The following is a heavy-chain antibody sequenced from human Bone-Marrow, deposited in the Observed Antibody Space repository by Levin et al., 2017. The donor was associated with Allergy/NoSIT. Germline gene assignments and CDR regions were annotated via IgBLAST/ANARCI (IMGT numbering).Heavy chain of an antibody. CDR3: AKGSQQGLYGLDV. V-gene: IGHV4/OR15-8*01. D-gene: IGHD6-13*01. Sequence: SQTLSLTCTVTGASITDKHWWTWVRQSPGKGLEWIGEVSHGESSNYEPSLRSRVSISVDKSNNHFSLRLASATAADTAIYYCAKGSQQGLYGLDVWGQGTTVIVSS. J-gene: IGHJ6*02. CDR2: VSHGESS. CDR1: GASITDKHW.